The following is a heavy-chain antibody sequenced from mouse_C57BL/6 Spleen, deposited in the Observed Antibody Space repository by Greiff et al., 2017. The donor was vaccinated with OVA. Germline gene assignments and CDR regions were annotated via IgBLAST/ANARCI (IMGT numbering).Heavy chain of an antibody. Sequence: EVKLQESGPELVKPGDSVKISCKASGYSFTGYFMNWVMQSHGKSLEWIGRINPYNGDTFYNQKFKGKATLTVDKSSSTAHMELRSLTSEDSAVYYCARGDYGSLYAMDYWGQGTSVTVSS. CDR1: GYSFTGYF. V-gene: IGHV1-20*01. J-gene: IGHJ4*01. D-gene: IGHD1-1*01. CDR3: ARGDYGSLYAMDY. CDR2: INPYNGDT.